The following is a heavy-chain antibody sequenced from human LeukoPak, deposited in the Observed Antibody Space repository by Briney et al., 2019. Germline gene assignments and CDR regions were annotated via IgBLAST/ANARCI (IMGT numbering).Heavy chain of an antibody. D-gene: IGHD4-17*01. CDR1: GGTFSSYA. CDR2: IIPIFGTA. Sequence: SVKVSCKASGGTFSSYAISWVRQAPGQGLEWMGGIIPIFGTANYAQKFQGRVTITADESTSTAYMELSSLRSEDTAVYYCARSPTVTTYYYYYYMDVWGKGTTVTISS. V-gene: IGHV1-69*13. CDR3: ARSPTVTTYYYYYYMDV. J-gene: IGHJ6*03.